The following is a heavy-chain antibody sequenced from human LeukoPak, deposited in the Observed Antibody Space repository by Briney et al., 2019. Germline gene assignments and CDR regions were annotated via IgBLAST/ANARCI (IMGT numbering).Heavy chain of an antibody. Sequence: PSETLSLTCTVYGGSFSSYYWGWIRQPPGEGLEWIGSIYYSGSTYYNPSLKSRVTISVDTSKNQFSLKLSSVTAADTAVYYCARDPPLPAAISSYYYYYGMDVWGQGTTVTVSS. D-gene: IGHD2-2*02. CDR3: ARDPPLPAAISSYYYYYGMDV. CDR2: IYYSGST. J-gene: IGHJ6*02. CDR1: GGSFSSYY. V-gene: IGHV4-39*07.